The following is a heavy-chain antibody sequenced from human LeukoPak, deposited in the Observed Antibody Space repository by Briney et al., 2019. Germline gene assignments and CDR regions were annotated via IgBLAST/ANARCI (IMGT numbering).Heavy chain of an antibody. D-gene: IGHD6-25*01. V-gene: IGHV1-58*02. CDR2: IILASGNT. CDR1: GFTLSTST. CDR3: AAERYTGGCCWFDP. J-gene: IGHJ5*02. Sequence: SVKVSCKASGFTLSTSTIQGVRQARGEGLEGMGWIILASGNTRYAQNYQERITNTRDMSTSTVYMELSSLRSEDTAVYYCAAERYTGGCCWFDPWGQGTLVTVSS.